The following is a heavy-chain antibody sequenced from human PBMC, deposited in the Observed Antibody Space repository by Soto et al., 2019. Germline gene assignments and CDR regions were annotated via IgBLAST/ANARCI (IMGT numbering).Heavy chain of an antibody. CDR3: ARGGSNDSSGYYNWFDP. J-gene: IGHJ5*02. V-gene: IGHV1-2*04. CDR2: INPNSGGT. Sequence: ASVKVSCKASGYTFTGYYMHWVRQAPGQGLEWMGWINPNSGGTNYAQKFQGWVTMTRDTSISTAYMELSRLRSDDTAVYYCARGGSNDSSGYYNWFDPWGQGTLVTVSS. CDR1: GYTFTGYY. D-gene: IGHD3-22*01.